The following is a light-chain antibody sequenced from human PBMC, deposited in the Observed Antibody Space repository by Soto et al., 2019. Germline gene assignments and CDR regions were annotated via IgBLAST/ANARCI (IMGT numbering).Light chain of an antibody. CDR2: DVS. CDR3: CSYAGSYTEV. J-gene: IGLJ1*01. CDR1: SIDVGGYNY. Sequence: QSALTQPRSVSGSPGQSVTISCTGTSIDVGGYNYVSWYQQHPGKAPKLMIYDVSKRPSGVPDRFSGSKSGNTASLTISGLQAEDDADYYCCSYAGSYTEVFGTGTKLTVL. V-gene: IGLV2-11*01.